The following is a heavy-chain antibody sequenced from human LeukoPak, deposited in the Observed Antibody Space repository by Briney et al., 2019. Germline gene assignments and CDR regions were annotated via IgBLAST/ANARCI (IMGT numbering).Heavy chain of an antibody. D-gene: IGHD5-12*01. CDR3: AKGYSGYDLAGYFDY. J-gene: IGHJ4*02. CDR1: GFTFDDYA. Sequence: GRSLRLSCAASGFTFDDYAMHWVRQAPGEGLEWVSGISWNSGSIGYADSVKGRFTISRDNAKNSLYLQMNSLRAEDTALYYCAKGYSGYDLAGYFDYWGQGTLVTVSS. CDR2: ISWNSGSI. V-gene: IGHV3-9*01.